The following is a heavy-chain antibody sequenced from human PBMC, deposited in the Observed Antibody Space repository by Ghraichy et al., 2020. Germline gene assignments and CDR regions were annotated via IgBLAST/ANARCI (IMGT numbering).Heavy chain of an antibody. J-gene: IGHJ4*02. CDR2: ISGSSGNT. D-gene: IGHD3-10*01. CDR1: GFTFSNYA. CDR3: ALLLLPPLDY. Sequence: GGSLRLSCAASGFTFSNYAMSWVRQAPGKGLEWVSTISGSSGNTYYAASVKGRFTISRDNSKNTLFLQMDSLRAEDTAVYYCALLLLPPLDYWGQGSQVTVSS. V-gene: IGHV3-23*01.